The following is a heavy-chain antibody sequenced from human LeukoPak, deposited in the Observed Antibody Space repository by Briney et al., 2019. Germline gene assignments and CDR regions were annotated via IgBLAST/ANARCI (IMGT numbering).Heavy chain of an antibody. CDR1: GGTFSSYA. D-gene: IGHD6-19*01. V-gene: IGHV1-69*13. J-gene: IGHJ3*02. CDR2: IIPIFGTA. Sequence: AASVKVSCKASGGTFSSYAISWVRQAPGQGLEWMGGIIPIFGTANYAQKFQGRVTITADESTSTAYMELSSLRSEDTAVYYCARDSSGWRADAFDSWGQGTMGTVSS. CDR3: ARDSSGWRADAFDS.